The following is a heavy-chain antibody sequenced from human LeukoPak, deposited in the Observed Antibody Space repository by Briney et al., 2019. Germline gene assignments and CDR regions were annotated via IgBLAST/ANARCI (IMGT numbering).Heavy chain of an antibody. CDR1: GLTFSSYS. CDR3: ARDPGSWNYFDY. J-gene: IGHJ4*02. Sequence: GGSLRLSCAASGLTFSSYSMNWVRQAPGKGLEWVSSISSSSSYIYYADSVKGRFTISRDNAKNSLYLQMNSLRAEDTAVYYCARDPGSWNYFDYWGQGTLVTVSS. V-gene: IGHV3-21*01. CDR2: ISSSSSYI. D-gene: IGHD6-13*01.